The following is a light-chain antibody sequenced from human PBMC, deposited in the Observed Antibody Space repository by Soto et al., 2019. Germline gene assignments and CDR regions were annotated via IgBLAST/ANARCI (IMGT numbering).Light chain of an antibody. CDR3: QRSYRSIS. CDR1: QSISAY. J-gene: IGKJ5*01. Sequence: DIRMTQSPSSLFASVGDRVTITCRASQSISAYLNWYQQRPGKAPSLLIYAATRLHSGVPSRFSGSGSGTDFTLTISSLQPEDFATYYCQRSYRSISFGQGTRLEMK. V-gene: IGKV1-39*01. CDR2: AAT.